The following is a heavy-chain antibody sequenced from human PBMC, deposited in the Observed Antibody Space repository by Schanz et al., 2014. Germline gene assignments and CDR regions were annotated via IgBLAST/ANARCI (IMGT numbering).Heavy chain of an antibody. D-gene: IGHD3-10*01. V-gene: IGHV3-23*01. Sequence: CAASGFTFSSYTMNWVRQAPGKGLEWVSAISGSVGSTVYSDSVKGRFTISRDNSNKTVCLQMNSLRADDTAVHYCAKDFLSGVSRGVIIPHDSIDIRGQGRKDAVAP. CDR1: GFTFSSYT. J-gene: IGHJ3*02. CDR3: AKDFLSGVSRGVIIPHDSIDI. CDR2: ISGSVGST.